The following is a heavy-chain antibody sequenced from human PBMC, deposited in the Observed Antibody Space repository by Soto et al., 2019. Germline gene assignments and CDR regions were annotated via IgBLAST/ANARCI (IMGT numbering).Heavy chain of an antibody. V-gene: IGHV3-66*01. Sequence: EVQLVESGGGLVQPGGSLRLSCAASGFTVSSNYMSWVRQAPGKGLEWVSVIYSGGSTYYADAVKGRITISRENSKNTLYLQMNSLRAEDTAVFYCSRGGAYAGNSEGGIDYWGQGTLVTVSS. D-gene: IGHD6-13*01. J-gene: IGHJ4*02. CDR1: GFTVSSNY. CDR3: SRGGAYAGNSEGGIDY. CDR2: IYSGGST.